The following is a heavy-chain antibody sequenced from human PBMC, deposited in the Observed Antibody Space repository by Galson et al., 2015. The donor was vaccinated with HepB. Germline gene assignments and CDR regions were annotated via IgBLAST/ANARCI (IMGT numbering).Heavy chain of an antibody. J-gene: IGHJ2*01. CDR1: GGSISSYY. CDR3: ARDQGYYGSGSYWYFDL. V-gene: IGHV4-59*01. CDR2: IYNSGST. D-gene: IGHD3-10*01. Sequence: ETLSLTCTVSGGSISSYYWSWIRQPPGKGLEWIGHIYNSGSTNYNPSLKSRVTISVDTSKNQFSLKLSSVTAADTAVYYCARDQGYYGSGSYWYFDLWGRGTLVTVSS.